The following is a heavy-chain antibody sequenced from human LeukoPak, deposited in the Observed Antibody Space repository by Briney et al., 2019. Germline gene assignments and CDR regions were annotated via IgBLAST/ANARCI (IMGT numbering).Heavy chain of an antibody. D-gene: IGHD3-9*01. CDR3: ARARYTYYDILTGYQTPHYYYYMDV. V-gene: IGHV4-61*02. J-gene: IGHJ6*03. Sequence: SETLSLTCTVSGDSISSGDYYWSWIRQPAGKGLERIGRISSSGSTNYNPSLKSRVTISVDTSKNQFSLKLSSVTAADTAVYYCARARYTYYDILTGYQTPHYYYYMDVWGKGTTVTVSS. CDR2: ISSSGST. CDR1: GDSISSGDYY.